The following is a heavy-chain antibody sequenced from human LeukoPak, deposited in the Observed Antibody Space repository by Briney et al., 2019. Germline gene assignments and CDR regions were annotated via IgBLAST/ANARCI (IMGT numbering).Heavy chain of an antibody. J-gene: IGHJ4*02. D-gene: IGHD6-13*01. CDR1: GYTFTSYG. V-gene: IGHV1-18*01. CDR2: ISAYNGNT. CDR3: ARGPGIAAAGTSLLFDY. Sequence: ASVKVSCKASGYTFTSYGISWVRQAPGQGLEWMGWISAYNGNTNYAQKLQGRVTMTTDTSTSTAYMELWSLRSDDTAVYYCARGPGIAAAGTSLLFDYWGQGTLVTVSS.